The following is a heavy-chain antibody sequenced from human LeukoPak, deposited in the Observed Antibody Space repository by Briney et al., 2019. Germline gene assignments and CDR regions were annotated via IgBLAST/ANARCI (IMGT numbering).Heavy chain of an antibody. Sequence: ASVKVSCKASGYTFTSYGISWVRQAPGLGLEWMGWISGYNGNTSYAQKVQGRVTMTTDTSTSTAYMELRSLRSDDTAVYYCALSGSYAPFDYWGQGTLVTVPS. CDR2: ISGYNGNT. CDR1: GYTFTSYG. V-gene: IGHV1-18*01. CDR3: ALSGSYAPFDY. J-gene: IGHJ4*02. D-gene: IGHD1-26*01.